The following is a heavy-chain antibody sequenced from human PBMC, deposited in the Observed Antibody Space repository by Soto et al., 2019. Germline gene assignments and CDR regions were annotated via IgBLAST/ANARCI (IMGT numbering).Heavy chain of an antibody. CDR1: GASVSSTYW. V-gene: IGHV4-4*02. Sequence: SETLSLTCAVSGASVSSTYWWSWVRQPPGKGPEWIGEINHRGSANYNPSLKSRVTMSLDISKSQFSLRLTSVTAADTAVYYCARHPGYGLYYFDFWGQGTLVTVSS. CDR2: INHRGSA. J-gene: IGHJ4*02. CDR3: ARHPGYGLYYFDF. D-gene: IGHD5-18*01.